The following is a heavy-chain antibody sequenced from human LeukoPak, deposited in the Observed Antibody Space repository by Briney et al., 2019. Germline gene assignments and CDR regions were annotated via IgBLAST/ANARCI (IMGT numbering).Heavy chain of an antibody. V-gene: IGHV1-24*01. CDR1: GYTLTELS. D-gene: IGHD4-17*01. Sequence: ASVKVSCKVSGYTLTELSMHWVRQAPGKGLEWMGGFDPEDGETIYAQKFQGRVTITADKSTSTAYMELSSLRSEDTAVYYCARANGDYTAFDPWGQGTLVTVSS. J-gene: IGHJ5*02. CDR2: FDPEDGET. CDR3: ARANGDYTAFDP.